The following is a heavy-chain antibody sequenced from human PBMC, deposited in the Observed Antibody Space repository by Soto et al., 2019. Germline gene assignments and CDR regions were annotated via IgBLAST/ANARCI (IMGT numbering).Heavy chain of an antibody. D-gene: IGHD3-3*01. J-gene: IGHJ6*02. Sequence: GGSLRLSCAASGFTFSSYAMSWVRQAPGKGLEWVSAISGSGGSTYYADSVKGRFTISRDNSKNTLYLQMNSLRAEDTAVYYCAKDDFWSGYLYGMDVWGQGTTVTVSS. CDR3: AKDDFWSGYLYGMDV. V-gene: IGHV3-23*01. CDR2: ISGSGGST. CDR1: GFTFSSYA.